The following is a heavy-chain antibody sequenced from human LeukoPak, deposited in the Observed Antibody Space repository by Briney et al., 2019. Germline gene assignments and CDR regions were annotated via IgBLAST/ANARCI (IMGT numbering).Heavy chain of an antibody. CDR1: GYTFTGYY. CDR3: ARAEIVVVPAAPNDAFDI. V-gene: IGHV1-2*02. CDR2: INPNSGGT. Sequence: ASVKVSCKASGYTFTGYYMHWVRQPPGQGLEWMGWINPNSGGTNYAQKFQRRDTMTRDTSISTAYMELSRLRSDDTAVYYCARAEIVVVPAAPNDAFDIWGQGTMVTVSS. J-gene: IGHJ3*02. D-gene: IGHD2-2*01.